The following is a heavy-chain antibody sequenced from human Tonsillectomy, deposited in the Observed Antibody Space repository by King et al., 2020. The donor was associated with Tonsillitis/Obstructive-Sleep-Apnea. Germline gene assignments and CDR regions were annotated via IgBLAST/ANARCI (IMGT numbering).Heavy chain of an antibody. CDR2: IYDSGST. V-gene: IGHV4-59*01. CDR3: ARDRREDSSGQFDY. Sequence: LQLQESGPGLVKPSETLSLTCTVSGGSISGYYWSWIRQPPGKGLELIGYIYDSGSTNYNPSLKSRVTISVDMSKNQFSLRLSSVTAADTAVYYCARDRREDSSGQFDYWGQGTLVTVSS. J-gene: IGHJ4*02. CDR1: GGSISGYY. D-gene: IGHD6-19*01.